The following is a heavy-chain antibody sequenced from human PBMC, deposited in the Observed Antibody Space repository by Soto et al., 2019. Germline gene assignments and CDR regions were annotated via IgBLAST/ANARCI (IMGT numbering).Heavy chain of an antibody. CDR3: ARPQGDYYDSSGHYPIDAFDI. J-gene: IGHJ3*02. Sequence: GGSLRLSCAASGFTFSDYYMSWIRQAPGKGLEWVSYISSSGSTIYYADSVKGRFTISRDNAKNSLYLQMNSLRAEDTAVYYCARPQGDYYDSSGHYPIDAFDIWGQGTMVTVSS. CDR1: GFTFSDYY. D-gene: IGHD3-22*01. V-gene: IGHV3-11*01. CDR2: ISSSGSTI.